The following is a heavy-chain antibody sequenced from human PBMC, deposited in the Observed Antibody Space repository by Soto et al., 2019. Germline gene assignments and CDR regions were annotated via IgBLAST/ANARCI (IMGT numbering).Heavy chain of an antibody. Sequence: QVQLVQSGAEVKKPGSSVKVSCKASGGTFSSYTISWVRQAPGQGLEWMGRIIPILGIANYEQKFQGRVTSTADKSTSTAYMELSSLRSEDTAVYYCARDRYSGRADYWGQGTLVTVSS. CDR1: GGTFSSYT. CDR3: ARDRYSGRADY. D-gene: IGHD1-26*01. J-gene: IGHJ4*02. CDR2: IIPILGIA. V-gene: IGHV1-69*08.